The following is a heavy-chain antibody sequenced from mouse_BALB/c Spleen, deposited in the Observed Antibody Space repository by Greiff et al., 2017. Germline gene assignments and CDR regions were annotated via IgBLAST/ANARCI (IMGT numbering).Heavy chain of an antibody. CDR3: TRDRDDGYL. D-gene: IGHD2-3*01. CDR2: ISSGGSYT. V-gene: IGHV5-6-4*01. CDR1: GFTFSSYT. J-gene: IGHJ2*01. Sequence: EVKVVESGGGLVKPGGSLKLSCAASGFTFSSYTMSWVRQTPEKRLEWVATISSGGSYTYYPDSVKGRFTISRDNAKNTLYLQMSSLKSEDTAMYYCTRDRDDGYLWGQGTTLTVSS.